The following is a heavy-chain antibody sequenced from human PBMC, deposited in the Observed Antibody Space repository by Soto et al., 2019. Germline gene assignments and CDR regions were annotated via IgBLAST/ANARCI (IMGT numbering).Heavy chain of an antibody. V-gene: IGHV2-5*02. Sequence: QITLKESGPSLVRPTETLTLTCTFSGFSLITGVGVGWVRQPPGKALEWLAVIFWDKNDYYRPSLRTRVTISQDTSHDQVVLKLTNMDPEDTATYFCTQIYGSGSWGWYFHSWGQGTLVTVSS. J-gene: IGHJ4*02. CDR2: IFWDKND. CDR3: TQIYGSGSWGWYFHS. CDR1: GFSLITGVG. D-gene: IGHD1-26*01.